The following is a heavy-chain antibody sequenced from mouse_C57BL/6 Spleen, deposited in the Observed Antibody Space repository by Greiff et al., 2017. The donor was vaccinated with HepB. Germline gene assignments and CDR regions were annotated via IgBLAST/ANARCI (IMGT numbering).Heavy chain of an antibody. CDR1: GYTFTSYW. CDR2: INPSSGYT. CDR3: AREGNYEGYWYFDV. J-gene: IGHJ1*03. Sequence: VQLQQSGAELAKPGASVKLSCKASGYTFTSYWMHWVKQRPGQGLEWIGYINPSSGYTKYNQKFKDKATFTADKSSSTAYMQLSSLTYEDSAVYYCAREGNYEGYWYFDVWGTGTTVTVSS. V-gene: IGHV1-7*01. D-gene: IGHD2-1*01.